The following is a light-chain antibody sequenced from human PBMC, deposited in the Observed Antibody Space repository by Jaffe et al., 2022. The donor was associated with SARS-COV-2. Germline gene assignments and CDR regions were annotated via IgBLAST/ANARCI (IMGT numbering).Light chain of an antibody. J-gene: IGLJ2*01. V-gene: IGLV3-19*01. CDR1: SLRSYF. CDR3: NSRDRSGHYVV. Sequence: SSELTQDPTVSVALGQTVRIRCQGDSLRSYFPSWYQQKPGQAPVLVLYGKDNRPSGIPDRISGSSSGNTASLIITGAQAEDEADYYCNSRDRSGHYVVFGGGTKVTVL. CDR2: GKD.